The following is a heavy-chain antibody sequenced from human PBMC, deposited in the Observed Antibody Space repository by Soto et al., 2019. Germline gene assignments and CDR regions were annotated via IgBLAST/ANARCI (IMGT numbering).Heavy chain of an antibody. CDR3: ARENDSSGYPFDY. CDR2: INAGNGNT. V-gene: IGHV1-3*01. CDR1: GYTFTSYA. J-gene: IGHJ4*02. D-gene: IGHD3-22*01. Sequence: GASVKVSCKASGYTFTSYATHWVRQAPGQRLEWMGWINAGNGNTKYSQKFQGRVTITRDTSASTAYMELSSLRSEDTAVYYCARENDSSGYPFDYWGQGTLVTVSS.